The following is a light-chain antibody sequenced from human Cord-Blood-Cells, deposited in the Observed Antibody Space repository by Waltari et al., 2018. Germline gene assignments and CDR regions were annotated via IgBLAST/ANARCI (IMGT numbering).Light chain of an antibody. CDR1: QSICSW. CDR2: KAS. Sequence: DIQMTQSPSTLSASVGDRVTITCRASQSICSWLGWYQQKPGKAPKLLIYKASSLESGVPSRFSGSGSGTEFTLTISSLQPDDFATYYCQQYNSYSGTFGQGTKVEIK. J-gene: IGKJ1*01. CDR3: QQYNSYSGT. V-gene: IGKV1-5*03.